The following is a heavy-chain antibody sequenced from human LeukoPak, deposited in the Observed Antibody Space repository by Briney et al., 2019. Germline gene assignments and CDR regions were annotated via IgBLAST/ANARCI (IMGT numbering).Heavy chain of an antibody. D-gene: IGHD1-26*01. CDR1: GFTFISYE. V-gene: IGHV3-48*03. J-gene: IGHJ4*02. Sequence: PGGSLRLSCAASGFTFISYEMNWVRQAPGKGLEWVSYISSSGSTIYYADSVKGRFTISRDNAKNSLYLQMNSLRAEDTAVYYCAREGGLSSATGTDYWGQGTLVTVSS. CDR2: ISSSGSTI. CDR3: AREGGLSSATGTDY.